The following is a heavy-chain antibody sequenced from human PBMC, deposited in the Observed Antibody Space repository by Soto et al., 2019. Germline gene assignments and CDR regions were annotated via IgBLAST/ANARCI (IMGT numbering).Heavy chain of an antibody. CDR1: GYCFYPYC. V-gene: IGHV5-10-1*01. J-gene: IGHJ6*01. Sequence: GYSLNVSRKASGYCFYPYCINSVLQPPGKGLGWMGRIDPGDFKTKYSPSLEGHITISVDRSINTAYLQWSSLRTSDTAMYYCARRLAAAGGYYYYAFDGWGHGTADT. CDR2: IDPGDFKT. CDR3: ARRLAAAGGYYYYAFDG. D-gene: IGHD6-13*01.